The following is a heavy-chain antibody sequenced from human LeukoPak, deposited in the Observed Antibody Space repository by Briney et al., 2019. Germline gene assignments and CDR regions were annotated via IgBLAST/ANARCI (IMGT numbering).Heavy chain of an antibody. D-gene: IGHD3-22*01. CDR1: GGSISSSSYY. CDR3: ARHVQSLELPYYYDSSGYSHFDY. CDR2: IYYSGST. V-gene: IGHV4-39*01. J-gene: IGHJ4*02. Sequence: SETLSLTCTVSGGSISSSSYYWGWIRQPPGKGLEWIGSIYYSGSTYYNPSLKSRVTISVDTSKNQFSLKLSSVTAADTAVYYCARHVQSLELPYYYDSSGYSHFDYWGQGTLVTVSS.